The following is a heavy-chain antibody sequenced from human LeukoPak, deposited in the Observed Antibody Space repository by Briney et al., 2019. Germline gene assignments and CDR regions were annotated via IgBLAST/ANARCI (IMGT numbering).Heavy chain of an antibody. V-gene: IGHV4-31*03. J-gene: IGHJ4*02. Sequence: PSQTLSLTCTVSGGSISSGGYYWSWIRQHPGKGLEWIGYIYYSGSTYYNPSLKSRVTISVDTSKNQFSLKLSSVTAADTAVCYCARGYYDSSGYRQDYWGQGTLVTVSS. CDR3: ARGYYDSSGYRQDY. D-gene: IGHD3-22*01. CDR2: IYYSGST. CDR1: GGSISSGGYY.